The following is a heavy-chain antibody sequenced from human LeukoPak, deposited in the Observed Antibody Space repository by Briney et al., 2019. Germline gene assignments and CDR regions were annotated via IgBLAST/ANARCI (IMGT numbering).Heavy chain of an antibody. V-gene: IGHV3-23*01. J-gene: IGHJ3*02. CDR3: ARDKDYDSSGYYYRAAFDI. D-gene: IGHD3-22*01. CDR2: ISGSGTST. Sequence: GGSLRLSCAASGFTFSSYAMSWVRQAPGKGLEWVSAISGSGTSTYYVDSVKGRFTISRDNSKNTLYLQMNSLRAEDTAVYYCARDKDYDSSGYYYRAAFDIWGQGTMVTVSS. CDR1: GFTFSSYA.